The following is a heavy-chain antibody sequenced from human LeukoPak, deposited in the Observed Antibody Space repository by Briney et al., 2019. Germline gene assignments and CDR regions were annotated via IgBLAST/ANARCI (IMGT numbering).Heavy chain of an antibody. V-gene: IGHV4-34*01. CDR3: ARGMKMATAPFDY. Sequence: SETLSLTCAVYGGSFSGYYWSWIRQPPGKGLEWIGEINHSGSTNYNPSLKSRVTISVDTSKNQFSLKLSSVTAADTAVYYCARGMKMATAPFDYWGQGTLVTVPS. CDR2: INHSGST. J-gene: IGHJ4*02. D-gene: IGHD5-24*01. CDR1: GGSFSGYY.